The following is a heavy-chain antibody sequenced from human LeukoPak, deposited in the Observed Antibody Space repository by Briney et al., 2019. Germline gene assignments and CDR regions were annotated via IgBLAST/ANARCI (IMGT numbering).Heavy chain of an antibody. V-gene: IGHV4-59*08. D-gene: IGHD6-13*01. CDR1: GGSISSYY. J-gene: IGHJ3*02. CDR2: IYYSGSP. CDR3: ARHGSSWSFDI. Sequence: SETLSLTCTVSGGSISSYYWSWIRQPPGKGLEWIGYIYYSGSPNYNPSLKSRVTISVDTSKNQNQFSLKLSSVTAADTAVYYCARHGSSWSFDIRGQGTMVTVSS.